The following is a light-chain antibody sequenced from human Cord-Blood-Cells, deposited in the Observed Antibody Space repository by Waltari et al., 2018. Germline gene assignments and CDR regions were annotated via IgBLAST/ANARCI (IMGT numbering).Light chain of an antibody. CDR3: CSYAGSSTYV. V-gene: IGLV2-23*01. J-gene: IGLJ1*01. CDR2: EGR. CDR1: SSDVGSYNL. Sequence: QSALTQPASVSGSPGQSITISCTGTSSDVGSYNLVSWYQQHPGKAPKLMIYEGRKRSSGVSNRFSGSRSGNTAAMTISGLQAEDEADYYCCSYAGSSTYVIGTGTKVTVL.